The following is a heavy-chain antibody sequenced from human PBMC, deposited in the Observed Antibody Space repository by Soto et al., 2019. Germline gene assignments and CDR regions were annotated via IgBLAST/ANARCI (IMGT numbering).Heavy chain of an antibody. CDR1: GFSLSTSGLG. CDR2: ITWRDNE. CDR3: PRMLKVGTFDWLQLDC. J-gene: IGHJ4*02. D-gene: IGHD3-9*01. V-gene: IGHV2-70*01. Sequence: DSGPTLVHPTQTLTLTCTFSGFSLSTSGLGVAWTRQTPGKALEWLALITWRDNEYYITALMTRLTLSKYTSKNQVVLTLNNMDPGDTGTYYCPRMLKVGTFDWLQLDCWGQGTLVTVSS.